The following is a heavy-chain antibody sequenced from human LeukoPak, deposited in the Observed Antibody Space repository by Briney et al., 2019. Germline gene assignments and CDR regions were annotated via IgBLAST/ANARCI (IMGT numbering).Heavy chain of an antibody. CDR1: GFAFSDYA. V-gene: IGHV3-23*01. J-gene: IGHJ4*02. CDR2: LGGSGGDT. CDR3: ARSQPSVRRFDY. Sequence: GGSLRLACAASGFAFSDYAMFWVRQAPGKGLEWVSALGGSGGDTYYADSVEGRFTISRDNSENMLYLQMNSLRAEDTAVYYCARSQPSVRRFDYWGQGTLVTVSS. D-gene: IGHD3-10*02.